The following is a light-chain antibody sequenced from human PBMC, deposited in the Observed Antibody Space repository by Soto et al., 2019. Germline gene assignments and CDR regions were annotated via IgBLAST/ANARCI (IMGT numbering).Light chain of an antibody. CDR2: DAS. CDR1: QSVSSY. Sequence: ILLTRSAATLSLSPRERATLSWRASQSVSSYLAWYQQKPGQAPRLLIYDASNRATGIPARFSGSGSGTDFTLTISSLQHEDFATYYCQQLNSYPITFGQGTRLEN. V-gene: IGKV3-11*01. J-gene: IGKJ5*01. CDR3: QQLNSYPIT.